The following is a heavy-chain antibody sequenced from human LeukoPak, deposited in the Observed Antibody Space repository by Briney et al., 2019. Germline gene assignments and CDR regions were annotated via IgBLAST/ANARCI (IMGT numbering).Heavy chain of an antibody. J-gene: IGHJ4*02. CDR1: GYTFTSYD. D-gene: IGHD3-10*01. V-gene: IGHV1-8*01. CDR2: MNPNSGNT. Sequence: GASVKVSCEASGYTFTSYDINWVRQATGQGLGWMGWMNPNSGNTGYAQKFQGRVTMTRNTSISTAYMELSSLRSEDTAVYYCARLGENYGSGSYPFDYWGQGTLVTVSS. CDR3: ARLGENYGSGSYPFDY.